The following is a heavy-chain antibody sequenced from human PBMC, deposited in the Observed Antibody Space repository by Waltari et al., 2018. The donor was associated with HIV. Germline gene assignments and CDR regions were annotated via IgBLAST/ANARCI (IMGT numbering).Heavy chain of an antibody. V-gene: IGHV3-30*18. CDR1: GFSFSSYG. Sequence: QVQLVESGGGVVTPGRSLRRSCAASGFSFSSYGMHWVRQAPGKGLEWVAVIWHDGGNKYYADSVKGRFTISRDNSKNTLYLQMSSLRAEDTAMYYCAKDRTVAAIWGQGTMVTVSS. CDR3: AKDRTVAAI. CDR2: IWHDGGNK. J-gene: IGHJ3*02. D-gene: IGHD4-17*01.